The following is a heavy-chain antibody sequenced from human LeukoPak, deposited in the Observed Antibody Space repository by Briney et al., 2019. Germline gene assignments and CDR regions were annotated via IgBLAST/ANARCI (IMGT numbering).Heavy chain of an antibody. J-gene: IGHJ6*02. Sequence: SVKVSCTASGGTFSSYAISWVRQGPGEGLEWMGGVIPIFGTANYPQKFQGRVTIAAYESTSTAYKELSGLRSDDTVVYYCARPLAVTTDYYYGMDVWGQGTTVTVSS. CDR1: GGTFSSYA. D-gene: IGHD4-17*01. CDR3: ARPLAVTTDYYYGMDV. V-gene: IGHV1-69*13. CDR2: VIPIFGTA.